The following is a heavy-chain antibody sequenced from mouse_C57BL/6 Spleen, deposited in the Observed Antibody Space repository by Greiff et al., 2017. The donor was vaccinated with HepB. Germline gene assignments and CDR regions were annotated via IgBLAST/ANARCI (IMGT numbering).Heavy chain of an antibody. J-gene: IGHJ3*01. CDR3: AGDYDYDRFAY. V-gene: IGHV1-82*01. CDR1: GYAFSSSW. CDR2: IYPGDGDT. Sequence: VQLQQSGPELVKPGASVKISCKASGYAFSSSWMNWVKQRPGKGLEWIGRIYPGDGDTNYNGKFKGKATLTADKSSSTAYMQLSSLTSEDSAVYFCAGDYDYDRFAYWGQGTLVTVSA. D-gene: IGHD2-4*01.